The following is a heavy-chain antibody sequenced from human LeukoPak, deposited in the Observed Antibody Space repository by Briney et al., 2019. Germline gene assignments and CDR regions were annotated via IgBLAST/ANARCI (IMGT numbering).Heavy chain of an antibody. CDR2: ITSGSITT. D-gene: IGHD6-19*01. Sequence: GGSLRLSCAASGFSFGTYAMSWVRQAPGKGLEWLSHITSGSITTHYADSVKGRFTISRDNAKNTLYLQMNSLRAEDTAVYFCARDPSASSGWYDYWGQGTLVTVSS. J-gene: IGHJ4*02. V-gene: IGHV3-48*04. CDR1: GFSFGTYA. CDR3: ARDPSASSGWYDY.